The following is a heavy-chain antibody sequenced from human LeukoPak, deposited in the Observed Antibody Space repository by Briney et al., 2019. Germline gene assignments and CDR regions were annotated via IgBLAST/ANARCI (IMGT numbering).Heavy chain of an antibody. D-gene: IGHD6-13*01. J-gene: IGHJ4*02. V-gene: IGHV1-2*02. Sequence: ASVKVSCKASGYTFTGYYMHWVRQAPGQGLEWMGWINPNSGGTNYAQKFQGRVNMTRDTSISTAYMELSRLRSDDTAVYYCARDPWQQLVLSYFDYWGQGTLVTVSS. CDR1: GYTFTGYY. CDR2: INPNSGGT. CDR3: ARDPWQQLVLSYFDY.